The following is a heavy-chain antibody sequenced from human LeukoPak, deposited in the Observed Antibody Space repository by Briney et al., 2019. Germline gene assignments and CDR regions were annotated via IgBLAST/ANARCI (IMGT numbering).Heavy chain of an antibody. Sequence: SVKVSCKASGYTFTSYGFSWVRQAPGQGLEWMGWISAYNGYTYNSQKFQDRVTMTTDTSTTTAYMELRSLKFDDAAVYYCARVNMVGPILEDYYFYMDVWGEGTAVTVSS. V-gene: IGHV1-18*01. CDR1: GYTFTSYG. D-gene: IGHD1-26*01. CDR3: ARVNMVGPILEDYYFYMDV. J-gene: IGHJ6*03. CDR2: ISAYNGYT.